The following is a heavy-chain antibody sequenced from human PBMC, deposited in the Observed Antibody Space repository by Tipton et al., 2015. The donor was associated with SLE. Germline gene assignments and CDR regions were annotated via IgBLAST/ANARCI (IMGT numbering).Heavy chain of an antibody. V-gene: IGHV3-30-3*01. CDR3: AKDWSSSVDVYFDY. CDR2: ISYDGSNK. D-gene: IGHD6-6*01. CDR1: GFTFSSYA. J-gene: IGHJ4*02. Sequence: RSLRLSCAASGFTFSSYAMHWVRQAPGKGLGWVAVISYDGSNKYYADSVKGRFTISRDNSKNTLYLQMNSLRAEDTAVYYCAKDWSSSVDVYFDYWGQGTLVTVSS.